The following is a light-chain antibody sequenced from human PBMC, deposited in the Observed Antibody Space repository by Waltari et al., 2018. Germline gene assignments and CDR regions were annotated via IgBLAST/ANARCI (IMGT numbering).Light chain of an antibody. CDR3: QQFNTYPLT. CDR1: QGISSY. J-gene: IGKJ5*01. CDR2: AAF. V-gene: IGKV1-9*01. Sequence: IQLTQPPSSLYASVGDRVTLTCRASQGISSYLAWYQQKPGKAPNLLIYAAFTLQSGVPSRFSGSGSGTDFTLTISSLQPEDFATYYCQQFNTYPLTFGQGTRLEIK.